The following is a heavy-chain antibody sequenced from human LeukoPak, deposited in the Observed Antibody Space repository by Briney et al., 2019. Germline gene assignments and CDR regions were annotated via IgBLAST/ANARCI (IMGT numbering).Heavy chain of an antibody. CDR2: TSYEGTNK. D-gene: IGHD6-13*01. CDR1: GFIFSNYA. J-gene: IGHJ3*02. CDR3: AKGASSWYRDAFDI. V-gene: IGHV3-30-3*01. Sequence: GGSLRLSCAASGFIFSNYALHWVRQAPGKGLEWVALTSYEGTNKYYADSVKGRFTISRDNSKNKLYLQMNSLRAEDTAVYYCAKGASSWYRDAFDIWGQGTMVTVSS.